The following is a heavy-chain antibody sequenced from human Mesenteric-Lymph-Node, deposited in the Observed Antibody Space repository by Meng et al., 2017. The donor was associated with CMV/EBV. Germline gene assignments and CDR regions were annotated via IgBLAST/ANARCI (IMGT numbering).Heavy chain of an antibody. CDR1: GFTFSSYD. J-gene: IGHJ5*02. CDR2: IGSGSSI. D-gene: IGHD3-3*01. Sequence: LSLTCAASGFTFSSYDMNWVRQAPGKGLEWVSYIGSGSSIYYADSVKGRFTISRDNARNSLYLQMNSLRVEDTAVYYCAREKDDSFDPWGQGTLVTVSS. V-gene: IGHV3-48*03. CDR3: AREKDDSFDP.